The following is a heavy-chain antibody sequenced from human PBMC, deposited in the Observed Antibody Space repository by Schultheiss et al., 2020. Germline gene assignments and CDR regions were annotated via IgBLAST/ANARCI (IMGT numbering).Heavy chain of an antibody. CDR2: ISAYNGNT. D-gene: IGHD3-10*01. CDR1: GYTFTSYG. CDR3: ARDEQLLWFGEESYYYGMDV. V-gene: IGHV1-18*01. Sequence: ASVKVSCKASGYTFTSYGISWVRQAPGQGLEWMGWISAYNGNTNYAQKLQGRVTMTTDTSTSTAYMELRSLRSDDTAVYYCARDEQLLWFGEESYYYGMDVWGQGTTVTVS. J-gene: IGHJ6*02.